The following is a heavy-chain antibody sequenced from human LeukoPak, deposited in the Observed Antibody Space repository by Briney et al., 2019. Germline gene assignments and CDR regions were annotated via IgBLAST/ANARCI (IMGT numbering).Heavy chain of an antibody. CDR3: VSDRGPGWCEP. CDR2: IYSTGTT. Sequence: GSLILSCAASRFSFSDYYMSWIRQAPGKGLEWVSVIYSTGTTFYADSVKGRFTISRDNSKNTVYLQMNCLRPEDTAVYYCVSDRGPGWCEPRGQGTLVTVSS. D-gene: IGHD3-10*01. J-gene: IGHJ5*02. CDR1: RFSFSDYY. V-gene: IGHV3-66*02.